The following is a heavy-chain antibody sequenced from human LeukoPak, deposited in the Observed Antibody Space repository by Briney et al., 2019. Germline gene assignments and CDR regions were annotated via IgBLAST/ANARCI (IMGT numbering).Heavy chain of an antibody. CDR1: GGSISSGGYY. D-gene: IGHD3-22*01. J-gene: IGHJ5*02. CDR3: ARDPLDSSGSLAGFDP. Sequence: SQTLSLTCTVSGGSISSGGYYWSWIRQHPGKGLEWIGYIYYSGGTYYNPSLKSRVTISVDTSKNQFSLKLSSVTAADTAVYYCARDPLDSSGSLAGFDPWGQGTLVTVSS. V-gene: IGHV4-31*03. CDR2: IYYSGGT.